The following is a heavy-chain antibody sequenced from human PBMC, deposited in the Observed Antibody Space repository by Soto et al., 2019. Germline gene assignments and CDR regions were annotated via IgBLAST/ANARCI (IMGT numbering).Heavy chain of an antibody. Sequence: ASVKVSCKASGYTFTSYGISWVRQAPGQGLEWMGWISAYNGNTNYAQKLQGRVTMTTDTSTSTAYMELRSLRSDDTAVYYCARAGDIVVVPVAMGVVAGTGYYYYGMDVWGQGTTVTVSS. CDR1: GYTFTSYG. J-gene: IGHJ6*02. D-gene: IGHD2-2*01. V-gene: IGHV1-18*01. CDR3: ARAGDIVVVPVAMGVVAGTGYYYYGMDV. CDR2: ISAYNGNT.